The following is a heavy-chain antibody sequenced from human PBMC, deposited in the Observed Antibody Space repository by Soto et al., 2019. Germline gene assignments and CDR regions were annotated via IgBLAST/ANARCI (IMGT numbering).Heavy chain of an antibody. Sequence: EVQVLESGGGLVQPGGSLRLSCEATGLPLSDFAMSWVRQAPGKGLEWVSRIYGGGNGPHYADSVKGRVTISRDNSKNTLYLQMNSLRAEDTAVYYCAKMEGMDPWAYSFDYWGQGTLVTVSS. CDR2: IYGGGNGP. CDR1: GLPLSDFA. V-gene: IGHV3-23*01. J-gene: IGHJ4*02. CDR3: AKMEGMDPWAYSFDY. D-gene: IGHD2-2*03.